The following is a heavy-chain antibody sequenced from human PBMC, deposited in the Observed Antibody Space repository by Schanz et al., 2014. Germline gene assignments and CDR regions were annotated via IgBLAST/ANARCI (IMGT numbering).Heavy chain of an antibody. CDR3: STDLTAVDYDAIGL. CDR1: GFTFSDHY. D-gene: IGHD4-17*01. Sequence: EVQLVESGGGMVQPGGSLRLSCAASGFTFSDHYMDWVRQAPGKGLEWVGRITNKPNNYNTEYAASVKSRFTISRDDSKSTLHLQMTSLKTEDTAVYYCSTDLTAVDYDAIGLWGQGTMVTVSP. J-gene: IGHJ3*01. CDR2: ITNKPNNYNT. V-gene: IGHV3-72*01.